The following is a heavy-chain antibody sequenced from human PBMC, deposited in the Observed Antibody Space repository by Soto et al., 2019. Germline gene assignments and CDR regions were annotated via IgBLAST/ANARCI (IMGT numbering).Heavy chain of an antibody. J-gene: IGHJ4*02. CDR1: GFTFSNYA. CDR3: AKADTGHFRPFEY. Sequence: EAQLLESGGGLVQPGESLRLSCAASGFTFSNYAMSWVRQAPGKGLEWVSVVSDDGGTTFYDDSVRAWFTISRDNSKNTVDLQMNSLRAEDTAVYYCAKADTGHFRPFEYCGQGTLVTVSS. CDR2: VSDDGGTT. V-gene: IGHV3-23*01. D-gene: IGHD3-9*01.